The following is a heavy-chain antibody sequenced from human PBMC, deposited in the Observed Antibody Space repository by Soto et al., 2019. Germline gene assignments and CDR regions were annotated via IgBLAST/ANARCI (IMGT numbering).Heavy chain of an antibody. Sequence: EVQLVECGGGLVKPGGSLRLSCAGSGFTFSNAWMSWVRRAPGKGLEWVGRIKSDAYGGAIDYAAPVKGRFTISRDDSKNRLFLQMNNLRAADTAVYSCTTTKGRLEPPIYDFWGQGTPVIVSS. CDR2: IKSDAYGGAI. J-gene: IGHJ4*02. CDR1: GFTFSNAW. D-gene: IGHD2-8*01. CDR3: TTTKGRLEPPIYDF. V-gene: IGHV3-15*01.